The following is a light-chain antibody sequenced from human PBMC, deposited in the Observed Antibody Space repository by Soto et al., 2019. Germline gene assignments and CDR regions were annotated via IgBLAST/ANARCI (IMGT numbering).Light chain of an antibody. CDR2: GAS. CDR3: QQRKNTPLT. V-gene: IGKV1-39*01. CDR1: QSMSTY. Sequence: DIQMTQSPSSLSASVGDRVTITCRASQSMSTYLNWFQQKPGKAPKVLIYGASSLQSGVPSRFSGSGSGTDFTLTISSLQPEDFATYYCQQRKNTPLTFGGGTKVEIK. J-gene: IGKJ4*01.